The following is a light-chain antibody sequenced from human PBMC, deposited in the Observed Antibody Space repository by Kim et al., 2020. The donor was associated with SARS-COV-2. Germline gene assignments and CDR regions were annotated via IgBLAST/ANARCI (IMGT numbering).Light chain of an antibody. CDR2: KAS. V-gene: IGKV1-5*03. CDR1: QSISSW. CDR3: QQYNSYAGT. Sequence: ASVGDSVTSTCRASQSISSWLGWYQQKPGKAPKLLIYKASSLESGVPSRFSGSGSGTEFTLTISSLQPDDFATYYCQQYNSYAGTFGQGTKVDIK. J-gene: IGKJ1*01.